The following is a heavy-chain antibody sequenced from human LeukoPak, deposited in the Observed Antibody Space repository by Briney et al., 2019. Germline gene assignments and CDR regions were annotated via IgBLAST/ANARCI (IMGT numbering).Heavy chain of an antibody. D-gene: IGHD3-22*01. CDR3: ARSKKNSGYRSFDY. CDR1: GYTFTSYD. V-gene: IGHV1-8*01. CDR2: MNPNSGNT. Sequence: ASVTVSCKASGYTFTSYDINWVRQATGQGLEWMGWMNPNSGNTGYAQKFQGRVTMTRNTSISTAYMELSSLRSEDTAVYYCARSKKNSGYRSFDYWGQGTLVTVSS. J-gene: IGHJ4*02.